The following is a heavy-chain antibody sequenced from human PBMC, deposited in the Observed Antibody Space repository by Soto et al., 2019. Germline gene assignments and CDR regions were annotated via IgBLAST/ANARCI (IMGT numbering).Heavy chain of an antibody. J-gene: IGHJ6*02. D-gene: IGHD3-3*01. CDR1: GGSISSYY. CDR3: ARTPRVEWFPTPDYVMDV. Sequence: SETLSLTCTVSGGSISSYYWSWIRQPPGKGLEWIGYIYYSGSTNYNPSLKSRVTISVDTSKNQFSLKLSSVTAADTAVYYCARTPRVEWFPTPDYVMDVWGQGTTVTVSS. V-gene: IGHV4-59*01. CDR2: IYYSGST.